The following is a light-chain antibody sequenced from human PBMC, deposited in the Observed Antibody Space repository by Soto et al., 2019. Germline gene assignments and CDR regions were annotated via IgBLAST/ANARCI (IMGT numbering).Light chain of an antibody. Sequence: QSVLTQPPSVSGAPGQRVTISCNASSSNIGAGYDVHWYQQLPGTAPKLLIYGNSNRPSGVPDRFSGSKSGTSASLAITGLQPEDEADYYCQFYDSSLSGVFGGGTKLTVL. CDR3: QFYDSSLSGV. V-gene: IGLV1-40*01. CDR2: GNS. J-gene: IGLJ2*01. CDR1: SSNIGAGYD.